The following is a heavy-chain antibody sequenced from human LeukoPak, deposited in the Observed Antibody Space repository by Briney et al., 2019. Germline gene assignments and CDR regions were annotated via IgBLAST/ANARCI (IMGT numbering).Heavy chain of an antibody. CDR2: ISGGGGST. CDR1: GFSFSSYV. V-gene: IGHV3-23*01. J-gene: IGHJ5*02. Sequence: PGGSLRLSCAASGFSFSSYVMNWVRQAPGKGLEWVSVISGGGGSTYYADSVKGRFTISRDNSKNTLFLQMNSLRAEDTAVYYCAKGGYFSSTSCYVGWFDPWGQGTLVTVSS. D-gene: IGHD2-2*01. CDR3: AKGGYFSSTSCYVGWFDP.